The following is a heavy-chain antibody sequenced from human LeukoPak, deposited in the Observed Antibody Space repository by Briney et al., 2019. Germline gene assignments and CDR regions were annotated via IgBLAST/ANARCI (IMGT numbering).Heavy chain of an antibody. CDR1: GFTFSNAW. D-gene: IGHD5/OR15-5a*01. Sequence: GGSLRLSCVVSGFTFSNAWMTWVRQAPGKGLEWVGRIKTKTEGGATDYIAPVKGGFIISRDDSKNTLYLQMNSLQTEDTAVYYCATVDIVSTIRSWGQGTLVTVPS. CDR3: ATVDIVSTIRS. V-gene: IGHV3-15*01. J-gene: IGHJ5*02. CDR2: IKTKTEGGAT.